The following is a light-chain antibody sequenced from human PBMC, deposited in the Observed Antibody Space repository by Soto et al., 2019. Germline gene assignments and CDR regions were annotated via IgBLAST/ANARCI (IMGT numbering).Light chain of an antibody. V-gene: IGLV2-11*01. J-gene: IGLJ1*01. CDR2: DVS. CDR3: CSYAGRYTYV. CDR1: SSVVGAYDY. Sequence: QSALAQPRSVSGSPGQSVTISCTGTSSVVGAYDYVSWYQQHPGKAPKLMIYDVSQRPSGVPDRFSGSKSGNTASLTISGLQAEDEADYYCCSYAGRYTYVFGTGTKVTVL.